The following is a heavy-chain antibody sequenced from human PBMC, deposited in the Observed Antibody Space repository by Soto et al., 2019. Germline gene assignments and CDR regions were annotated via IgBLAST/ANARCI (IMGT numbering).Heavy chain of an antibody. CDR2: ISAYNGNT. J-gene: IGHJ3*02. V-gene: IGHV1-18*01. CDR1: GYTFTSYG. D-gene: IGHD3-22*01. Sequence: GASVKVSCKASGYTFTSYGISWVRQAPGQGLEWMGWISAYNGNTNYAQKLQGRVTMTTDTSTSTAYMELRSLRSDDTAVYYCARDNDSSGYYQDAFDIWGQGTMVTVSS. CDR3: ARDNDSSGYYQDAFDI.